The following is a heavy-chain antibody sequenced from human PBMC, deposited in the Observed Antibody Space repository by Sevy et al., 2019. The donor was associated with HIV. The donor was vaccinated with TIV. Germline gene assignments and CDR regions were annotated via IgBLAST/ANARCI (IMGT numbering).Heavy chain of an antibody. J-gene: IGHJ5*02. CDR3: AGEGSIAVAGSPLHWFDP. CDR1: GFTFSSYS. D-gene: IGHD6-19*01. CDR2: ISSSSSTI. V-gene: IGHV3-48*02. Sequence: GGSLRLSCAASGFTFSSYSMNWVRQAPGKGLEWVSYISSSSSTIYYADSVKGRFTISRDNAKNSLYLQMNSLRDEDTAVYYCAGEGSIAVAGSPLHWFDPWGQGTLVTVSS.